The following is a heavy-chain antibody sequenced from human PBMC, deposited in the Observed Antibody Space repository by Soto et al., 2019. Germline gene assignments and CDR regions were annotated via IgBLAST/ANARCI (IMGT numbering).Heavy chain of an antibody. CDR3: AKGPHYDFWSGYYPLRYYYGMDV. J-gene: IGHJ6*02. Sequence: PGGSLRLSCAASGFTFSSYGMHWVRQAPGKGLEWVAVISYDGSNKYYADSVKGRFTISRDNSKNTLYLQMNSLRAEDTAVYYCAKGPHYDFWSGYYPLRYYYGMDVWGQGTTVTVSS. CDR1: GFTFSSYG. V-gene: IGHV3-30*18. D-gene: IGHD3-3*01. CDR2: ISYDGSNK.